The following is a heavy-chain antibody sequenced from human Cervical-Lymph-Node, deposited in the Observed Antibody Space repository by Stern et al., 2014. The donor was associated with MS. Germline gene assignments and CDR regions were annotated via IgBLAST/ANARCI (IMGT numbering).Heavy chain of an antibody. CDR3: ASKPTNGPAPFDY. CDR2: IDAGDGNT. Sequence: DQLVESGAEVRKPGASVKVSCKASGYTFTTHSVHWVRQAPGQRLEWMGWIDAGDGNTRYSQELQGRVTITRDKSASTAYMELNSLTSEDTAIYYCASKPTNGPAPFDYWGHGTLVTVSS. J-gene: IGHJ4*01. D-gene: IGHD2-8*01. V-gene: IGHV1-3*01. CDR1: GYTFTTHS.